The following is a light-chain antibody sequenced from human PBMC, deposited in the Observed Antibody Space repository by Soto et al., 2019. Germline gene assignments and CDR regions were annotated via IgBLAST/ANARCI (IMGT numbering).Light chain of an antibody. CDR3: AVWDDSLNGYV. CDR1: SSNIGSNP. CDR2: SNY. J-gene: IGLJ1*01. V-gene: IGLV1-44*01. Sequence: QSVLTQPPSASGTPGQRVTISCSGSSSNIGSNPVTWYQQLPGTAPKLLIYSNYQRPSGVPDRFSGSKSGTSASLATSGLQSEDEADYYCAVWDDSLNGYVFGTGTKVTVL.